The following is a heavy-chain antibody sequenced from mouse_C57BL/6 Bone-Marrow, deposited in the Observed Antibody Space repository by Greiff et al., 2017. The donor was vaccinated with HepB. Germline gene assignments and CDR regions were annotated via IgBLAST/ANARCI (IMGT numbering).Heavy chain of an antibody. J-gene: IGHJ1*03. CDR2: ILPGSGST. D-gene: IGHD2-4*01. CDR1: GYTFTGYW. V-gene: IGHV1-9*01. CDR3: ARKGLRRYWYFDV. Sequence: VKLMESGAELMKPGASVKLSCKATGYTFTGYWIEWVKQRPGHGLEWIGEILPGSGSTNYKEKFKGKATFTADTSSNTAYMQLSSLTAEDSAIYYCARKGLRRYWYFDVWGTGTTVTVAS.